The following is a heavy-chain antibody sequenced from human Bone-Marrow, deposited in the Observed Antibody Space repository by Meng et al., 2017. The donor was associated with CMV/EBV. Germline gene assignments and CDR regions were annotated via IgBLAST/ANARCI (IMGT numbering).Heavy chain of an antibody. J-gene: IGHJ5*02. Sequence: GDTFSDDAMEWVRQAPGQRLEWMGWINAAYGNTKYSQKFQGRVTITRDTSASTAYMELSSLTSEDRAVYYCARGAGSSSTLYNWFDPWGQGTLVTVSS. CDR3: ARGAGSSSTLYNWFDP. D-gene: IGHD6-6*01. V-gene: IGHV1-3*01. CDR1: GDTFSDDA. CDR2: INAAYGNT.